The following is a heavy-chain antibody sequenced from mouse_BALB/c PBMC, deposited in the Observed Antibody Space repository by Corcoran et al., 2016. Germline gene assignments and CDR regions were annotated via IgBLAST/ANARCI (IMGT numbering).Heavy chain of an antibody. V-gene: IGHV1S34*01. D-gene: IGHD2-4*01. Sequence: LVKPGASMKISCKASGYSFTGYYMHWVKQSHGKSLEWIGYISCYNGATSYNQKFKGKATFTVDTSSSTAYMQFNSLTSEDSAVYYCARGGDYDLYYAMDYWGQGTSVTVSS. CDR2: ISCYNGAT. CDR3: ARGGDYDLYYAMDY. CDR1: GYSFTGYY. J-gene: IGHJ4*01.